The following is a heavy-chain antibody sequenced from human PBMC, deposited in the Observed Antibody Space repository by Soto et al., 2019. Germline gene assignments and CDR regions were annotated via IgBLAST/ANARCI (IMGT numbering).Heavy chain of an antibody. V-gene: IGHV3-9*01. D-gene: IGHD1-26*01. CDR3: VTPNSDSFSEGFNL. CDR1: GFAVHDYV. J-gene: IGHJ4*03. CDR2: ISYNSRVI. Sequence: EVKLVESGGGLVQPGRSLRLSCAASGFAVHDYVMHWVRQAPGKGLEWVSGISYNSRVIDYADSVKGRFTISRDNAENSLYLQMNSLTAEDTALYYCVTPNSDSFSEGFNLWGQGTMVTVSS.